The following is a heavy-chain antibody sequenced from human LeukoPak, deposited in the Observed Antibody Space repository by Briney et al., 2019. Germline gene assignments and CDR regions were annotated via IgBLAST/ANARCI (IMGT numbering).Heavy chain of an antibody. Sequence: GEPLKISCKGSGYSFTSYWIGWVRQMPGKGLEWMGIIYPGDSDTRYSPSFQGQVTISADKSISTAYLQWSSLKASGTAMYYCARHSRVVGTMVRVVIINPFSWFDPWGQGTLVTVSS. V-gene: IGHV5-51*01. D-gene: IGHD3-10*01. CDR2: IYPGDSDT. CDR1: GYSFTSYW. J-gene: IGHJ5*02. CDR3: ARHSRVVGTMVRVVIINPFSWFDP.